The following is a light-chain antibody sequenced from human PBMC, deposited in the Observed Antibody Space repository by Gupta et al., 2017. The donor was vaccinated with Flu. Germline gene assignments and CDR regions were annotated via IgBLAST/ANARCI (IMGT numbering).Light chain of an antibody. CDR2: AAS. J-gene: IGKJ2*01. CDR3: QWTDSNPLYT. V-gene: IGKV1-39*01. Sequence: DIHMTQSPSSLSASVGDRVTITCRASQDISTYLNWYQQKPGKAPNLLVYAASSWQWGVPSRFSGSGNGIGLTLTISSRKLKDFASYNSQWTDSNPLYTFGQGTKLEIK. CDR1: QDISTY.